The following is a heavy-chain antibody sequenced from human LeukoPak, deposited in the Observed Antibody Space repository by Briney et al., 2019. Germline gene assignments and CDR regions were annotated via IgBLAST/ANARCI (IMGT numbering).Heavy chain of an antibody. J-gene: IGHJ4*02. CDR2: IYYSGST. CDR1: GGSISSSSYY. D-gene: IGHD2-15*01. Sequence: SETLSLTCTVSGGSISSSSYYWGWIRQPPGKGLEWIGSIYYSGSTYYNPSLKSRVTISVDTSKNQFSLKLSSVTAADTAIYYCVRGGSKAAATFDNWGQGTLVTVSS. CDR3: VRGGSKAAATFDN. V-gene: IGHV4-39*07.